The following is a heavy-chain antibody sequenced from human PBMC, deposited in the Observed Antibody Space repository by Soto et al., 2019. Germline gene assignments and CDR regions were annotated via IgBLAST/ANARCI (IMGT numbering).Heavy chain of an antibody. D-gene: IGHD6-19*01. CDR1: GYTFTGYA. Sequence: QVQLVQSGAEEKKPGASVKVSCKASGYTFTGYAMHWLRQAPGQRLEWMGWINAGNGNTKYSQKFQGRVTITRDTSASTADRELSSLRSEDSVVYYCARAVAVPADFDYWGQGTLVTVSS. CDR2: INAGNGNT. J-gene: IGHJ4*02. V-gene: IGHV1-3*05. CDR3: ARAVAVPADFDY.